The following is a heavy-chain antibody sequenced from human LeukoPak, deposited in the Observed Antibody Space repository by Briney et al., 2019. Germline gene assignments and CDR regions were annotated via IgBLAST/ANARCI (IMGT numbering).Heavy chain of an antibody. D-gene: IGHD5-24*01. CDR2: IWYDGSNK. Sequence: GRSLRLSCAASGFTFSSYGMHWVRQAPGKGLEWVAVIWYDGSNKYYADSVKGRFTISRDNSKNTLYLQMNSLRAEDTAVYYCARDRELDGYGFDYRGQGTLVTVSS. CDR3: ARDRELDGYGFDY. V-gene: IGHV3-33*01. J-gene: IGHJ4*02. CDR1: GFTFSSYG.